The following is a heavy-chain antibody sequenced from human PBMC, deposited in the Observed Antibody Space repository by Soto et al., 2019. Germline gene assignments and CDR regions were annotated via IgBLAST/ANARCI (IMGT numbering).Heavy chain of an antibody. J-gene: IGHJ6*03. CDR3: ARDMHAGFTHYFGP. V-gene: IGHV4-59*01. D-gene: IGHD3-10*01. Sequence: PSATLSLTCIASGGSTTSSHCRGIRPFPGKGLEWIAYTAYTGNTKYNPSLKIRVTISLDTSKKRLLLQLPSITAARTPLYYCARDMHAGFTHYFGPWGKGS. CDR1: GGSTTSSH. CDR2: TAYTGNT.